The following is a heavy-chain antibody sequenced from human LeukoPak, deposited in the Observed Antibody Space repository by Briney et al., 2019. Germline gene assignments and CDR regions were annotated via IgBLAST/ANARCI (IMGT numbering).Heavy chain of an antibody. Sequence: GGSLTLSCAASGFTFSDFYMTWIRQAPGKGLEWISYISGSGHNINYADPVKGRFIISRDNAKKSVSLQMNSLRAEDTAVYYCAVSLGVAFRNFHYWGQGTLVTVSS. V-gene: IGHV3-11*01. D-gene: IGHD2-15*01. CDR3: AVSLGVAFRNFHY. J-gene: IGHJ4*02. CDR1: GFTFSDFY. CDR2: ISGSGHNI.